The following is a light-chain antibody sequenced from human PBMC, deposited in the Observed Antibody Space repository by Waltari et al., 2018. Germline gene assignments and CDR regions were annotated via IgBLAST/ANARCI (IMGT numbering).Light chain of an antibody. Sequence: QSGLTQPASVSGSPGQSITISCTGTTSDIGSYNYVSWYQQHPGGPPKLILYFFTNRPSGIFSRFSGSLSGATASLTISGLLSEDEAYYFCSSFSNSVTPFLFGGGTKVTVL. CDR1: TSDIGSYNY. CDR3: SSFSNSVTPFL. J-gene: IGLJ2*01. V-gene: IGLV2-14*01. CDR2: FFT.